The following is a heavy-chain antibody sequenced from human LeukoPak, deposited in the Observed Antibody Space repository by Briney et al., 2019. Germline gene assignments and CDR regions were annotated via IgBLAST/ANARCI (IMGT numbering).Heavy chain of an antibody. CDR1: GFTFSSYW. CDR2: IKQDGSEK. Sequence: PGGSLRLSCVASGFTFSSYWMSWVRQAPGKGLEWVANIKQDGSEKYYVDSVKGRFTISRDNAKNSLYLQMNSLRAEDTAVYYCARDLDIVVVPAAEDAFDIWGQGTMVTVSS. V-gene: IGHV3-7*01. D-gene: IGHD2-2*03. CDR3: ARDLDIVVVPAAEDAFDI. J-gene: IGHJ3*02.